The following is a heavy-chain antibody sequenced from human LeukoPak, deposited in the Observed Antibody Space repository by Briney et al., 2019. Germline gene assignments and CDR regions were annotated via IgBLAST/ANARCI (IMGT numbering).Heavy chain of an antibody. CDR2: INPNSGGT. V-gene: IGHV1-2*02. Sequence: GASVKVSCKASEYTFTGYYMHWVRQAPGQGLEWMGWINPNSGGTNYAQKFQGRVTMTRDTSISTAYMELSRLRSDDTAVYYCASSLYCGGDCYSGYYFDYWGQGTLVTVSS. D-gene: IGHD2-21*01. CDR1: EYTFTGYY. J-gene: IGHJ4*02. CDR3: ASSLYCGGDCYSGYYFDY.